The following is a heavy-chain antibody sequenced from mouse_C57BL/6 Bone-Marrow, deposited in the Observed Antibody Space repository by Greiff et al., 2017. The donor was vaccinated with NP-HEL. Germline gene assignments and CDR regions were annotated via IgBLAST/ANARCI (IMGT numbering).Heavy chain of an antibody. V-gene: IGHV5-6*01. CDR1: GFTFSSYG. Sequence: DVQLVESGGDLVKPGGSLKLSCAASGFTFSSYGMSWVRQTPDKRLEWVATISSGGSYTYYPDSVKGRFTISRDNAKNTLYLQMSSLKSEDTAMYYCAREILYWGQGTTLTVSS. CDR3: AREILY. J-gene: IGHJ2*01. CDR2: ISSGGSYT.